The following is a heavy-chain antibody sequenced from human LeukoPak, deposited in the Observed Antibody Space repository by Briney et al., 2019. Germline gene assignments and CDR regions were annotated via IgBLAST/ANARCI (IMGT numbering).Heavy chain of an antibody. Sequence: GGSLRLSCAASGFTFSSYSMNWIRQAPGKGLEWISYISSSGSTIYYANSVKGRFTIFRDNAKNSLYLQMNSLRAEDTAVYFCVRRVFGYSYGPEEPYYFDFWGQGTLVTVSS. J-gene: IGHJ4*02. CDR2: ISSSGSTI. D-gene: IGHD5-18*01. CDR1: GFTFSSYS. V-gene: IGHV3-48*04. CDR3: VRRVFGYSYGPEEPYYFDF.